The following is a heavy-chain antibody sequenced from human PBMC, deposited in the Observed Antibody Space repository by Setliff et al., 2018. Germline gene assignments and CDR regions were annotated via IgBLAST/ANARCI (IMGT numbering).Heavy chain of an antibody. CDR3: ATQPLQWELLGFDY. CDR1: GGTFSSYA. CDR2: IIPIFGTA. V-gene: IGHV1-69*06. D-gene: IGHD1-26*01. Sequence: ASVKVSCKASGGTFSSYAISWVRQAPGQGLEWMGRIIPIFGTANYAQKFQGRVTITADKSTSTAYMELSSLRSEDTAVYYCATQPLQWELLGFDYWGQGTLVTVPQ. J-gene: IGHJ4*02.